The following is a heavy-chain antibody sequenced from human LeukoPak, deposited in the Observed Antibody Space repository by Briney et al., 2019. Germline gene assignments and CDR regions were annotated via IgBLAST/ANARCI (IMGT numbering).Heavy chain of an antibody. V-gene: IGHV4-4*07. Sequence: SETLSLTCTVSGGSISSYFWTWIRQPAGKGLEWVGHIYTSGFTTCNPSLMSRLTMSVDTSKNQFSLKLSSVTAADTAVYYCAREEAAAGRSIDYWGQGTLVTVSS. D-gene: IGHD6-13*01. CDR3: AREEAAAGRSIDY. J-gene: IGHJ4*02. CDR2: IYTSGFT. CDR1: GGSISSYF.